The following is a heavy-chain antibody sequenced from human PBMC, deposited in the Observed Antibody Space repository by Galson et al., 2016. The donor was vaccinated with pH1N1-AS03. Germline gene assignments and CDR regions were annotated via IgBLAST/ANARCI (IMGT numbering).Heavy chain of an antibody. Sequence: SLRLSCAASGSMFTHYSMHLVRQAPGKGLEWVAVMSYEGTTTYYADSVKGRFTISRDNSKNTLYLQMNSLRTEDTALYYCAREEGGFGSNWLQTDAFDIWGQGTMVTVSS. V-gene: IGHV3-30-3*01. CDR1: GSMFTHYS. D-gene: IGHD6-13*01. CDR2: MSYEGTTT. J-gene: IGHJ3*02. CDR3: AREEGGFGSNWLQTDAFDI.